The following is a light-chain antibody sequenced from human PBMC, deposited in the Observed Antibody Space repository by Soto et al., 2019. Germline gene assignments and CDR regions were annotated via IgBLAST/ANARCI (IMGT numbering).Light chain of an antibody. J-gene: IGKJ1*01. Sequence: EIVLTKNHATLSLSPGERGTLSCRASESVTNYLAWYQQKPGQAPRLLIYGASTRATGIPARFSGSGSETEFTLTISSLQSEDFAVYYCQQYNNWPRTFGQGSKVDI. CDR1: ESVTNY. CDR2: GAS. CDR3: QQYNNWPRT. V-gene: IGKV3-15*01.